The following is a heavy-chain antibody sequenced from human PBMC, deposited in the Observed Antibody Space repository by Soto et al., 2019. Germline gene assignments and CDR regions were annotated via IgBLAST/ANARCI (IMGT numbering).Heavy chain of an antibody. Sequence: EVQLVESGGGLVQPGGSLKLSCAASGFIFSGSAVHWVRQASGKGLEWVGRILSKAGNYATAYPAAMKGRFTISRDDSENTAFLQMNGLKAEDTAVYYCIRGSSPYYYDYWGQGTLVAVSS. CDR2: ILSKAGNYAT. D-gene: IGHD3-16*02. V-gene: IGHV3-73*01. J-gene: IGHJ4*02. CDR3: IRGSSPYYYDY. CDR1: GFIFSGSA.